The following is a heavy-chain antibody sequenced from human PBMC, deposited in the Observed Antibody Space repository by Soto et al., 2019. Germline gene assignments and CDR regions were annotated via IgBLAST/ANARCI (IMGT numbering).Heavy chain of an antibody. Sequence: SVNVSCQASGGTLNSYAISWVRQAPGQGLELMGGIIPIFGSTSYAQKFQGRVTMTRDTSTSTVYMELSSLRSEDTAVYYCAKDPKKLIVVVPAAIPGWFDPWGQGTLVTVSS. CDR1: GGTLNSYA. CDR3: AKDPKKLIVVVPAAIPGWFDP. V-gene: IGHV1-69*05. CDR2: IIPIFGST. D-gene: IGHD2-2*01. J-gene: IGHJ5*02.